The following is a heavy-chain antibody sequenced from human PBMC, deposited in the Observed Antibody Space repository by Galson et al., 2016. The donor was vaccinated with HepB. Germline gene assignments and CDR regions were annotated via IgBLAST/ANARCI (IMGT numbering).Heavy chain of an antibody. D-gene: IGHD6-19*01. Sequence: SLRLSCAASGFTFSSYAMHWARQAPGKGLEWVAVISYDGSNKYYADSVKGRFTISRDNSKNTLYLQMNSLRAEDTAVYYCARDQNRHYSSGWGYYYYGLDVLGQGTTVTVSS. V-gene: IGHV3-30*04. J-gene: IGHJ6*02. CDR2: ISYDGSNK. CDR1: GFTFSSYA. CDR3: ARDQNRHYSSGWGYYYYGLDV.